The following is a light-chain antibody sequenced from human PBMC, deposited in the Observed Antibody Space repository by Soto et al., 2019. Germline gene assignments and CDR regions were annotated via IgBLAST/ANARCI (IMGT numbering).Light chain of an antibody. J-gene: IGKJ1*01. Sequence: DIQMTQSPSTLSASVGDRVTITCRASQSISTWLAWYQHKPGKAPKLLIYRASSLESGVPSRFSGSGSGTEFTLTISSLQPDDFPTYYCQQYNSCWTFGQGTKVEIK. CDR2: RAS. V-gene: IGKV1-5*03. CDR3: QQYNSCWT. CDR1: QSISTW.